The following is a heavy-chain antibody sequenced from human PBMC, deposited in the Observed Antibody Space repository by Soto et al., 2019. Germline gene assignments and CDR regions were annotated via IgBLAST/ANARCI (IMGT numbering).Heavy chain of an antibody. CDR1: GYSFTSYW. D-gene: IGHD3-10*01. V-gene: IGHV5-51*01. CDR2: IYPGDSDT. Sequence: PGESLKISCKGSGYSFTSYWIGWVRQMPGKGLEWMGIIYPGDSDTRYSPSFQGQVTISADKSISTAYLQWSSLKASDTAMYYCARLISPNYYGSRSYRYYYYGMDVWGQGTTVTVSS. J-gene: IGHJ6*02. CDR3: ARLISPNYYGSRSYRYYYYGMDV.